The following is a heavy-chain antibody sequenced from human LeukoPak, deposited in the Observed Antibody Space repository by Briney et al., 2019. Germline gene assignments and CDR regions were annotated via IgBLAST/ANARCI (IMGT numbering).Heavy chain of an antibody. Sequence: PGGSLRLSCAASGFSFSSYAMSWVRQAPGKGLEWVSGISAGGATTHYADSVKGRFTMSRDNSKKTVYLQMNSLRAEDTATYYCAKGKVNHDGAFDFWGQGTMVTVSS. CDR3: AKGKVNHDGAFDF. CDR1: GFSFSSYA. CDR2: ISAGGATT. V-gene: IGHV3-23*01. D-gene: IGHD3-16*01. J-gene: IGHJ3*01.